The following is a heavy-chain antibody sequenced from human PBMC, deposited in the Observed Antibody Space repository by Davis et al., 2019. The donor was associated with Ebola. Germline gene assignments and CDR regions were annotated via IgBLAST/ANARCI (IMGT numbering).Heavy chain of an antibody. Sequence: GESLKISCAASGFTFSSYAMSWVRQAPGKGLEWVSAISGSGGSTYYADSVKGRFTISRDNSKNTRYLQMNSLRAEDTAVYYCAKAPTADSSGYYYVGYFDYWGQGTLVTVSS. CDR1: GFTFSSYA. J-gene: IGHJ4*02. CDR3: AKAPTADSSGYYYVGYFDY. CDR2: ISGSGGST. D-gene: IGHD3-22*01. V-gene: IGHV3-23*01.